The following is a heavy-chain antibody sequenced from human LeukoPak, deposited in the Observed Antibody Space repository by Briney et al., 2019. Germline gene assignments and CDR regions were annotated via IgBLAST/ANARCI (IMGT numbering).Heavy chain of an antibody. J-gene: IGHJ4*02. D-gene: IGHD3-16*01. Sequence: GGSLRLSCAASGFTFSSYSMNWVRQAPGKGLEWVSVIYSGGSTYYADSVKGRFTISRDNSKNTLYLQMNSLRAEDTAVYYCATRAKGDCWGQGTLVTVSS. CDR2: IYSGGST. CDR1: GFTFSSYS. V-gene: IGHV3-53*01. CDR3: ATRAKGDC.